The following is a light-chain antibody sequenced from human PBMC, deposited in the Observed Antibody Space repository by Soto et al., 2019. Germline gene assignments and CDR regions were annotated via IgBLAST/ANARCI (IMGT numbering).Light chain of an antibody. CDR1: QSLLHSNGYNY. V-gene: IGKV2-28*01. CDR3: MQALQAPFT. Sequence: EIVMTQSPLSLPVTPGEPASISCKSSQSLLHSNGYNYLDWYLQKPGQSPQLLIYAGSNRASGVPDRFRGSGSGTDFTLKISRVEAEDVAVYYCMQALQAPFTFGPGTKVDIK. J-gene: IGKJ3*01. CDR2: AGS.